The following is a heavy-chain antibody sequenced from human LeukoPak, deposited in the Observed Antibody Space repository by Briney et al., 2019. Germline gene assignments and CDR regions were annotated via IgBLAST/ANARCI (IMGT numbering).Heavy chain of an antibody. J-gene: IGHJ4*02. D-gene: IGHD6-13*01. Sequence: GGSLRLSCAASGFNFSDYFMSWIRQAPGKGLQWLAYISKTGRGIEYAESVRGRFTISRDNAKNSVFLQMDSLRAEDTAVYYCARAYGQQLAPLDYWGQGTLVTVSS. CDR1: GFNFSDYF. CDR2: ISKTGRGI. CDR3: ARAYGQQLAPLDY. V-gene: IGHV3-11*01.